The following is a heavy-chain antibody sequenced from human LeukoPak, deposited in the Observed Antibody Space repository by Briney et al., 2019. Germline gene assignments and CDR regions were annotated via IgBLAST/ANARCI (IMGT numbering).Heavy chain of an antibody. V-gene: IGHV1-2*02. CDR2: INPNSGGT. CDR3: ATNKDRIGYNSAFDY. Sequence: ASVKVSCKASGYIFTGYYIHWVRQAPGQGLEWMGWINPNSGGTSSAQKFQGRVTMTRDTSISTAYMELSSLRSDDTAVYYCATNKDRIGYNSAFDYWGQGTLVTVSS. J-gene: IGHJ4*02. CDR1: GYIFTGYY. D-gene: IGHD5-24*01.